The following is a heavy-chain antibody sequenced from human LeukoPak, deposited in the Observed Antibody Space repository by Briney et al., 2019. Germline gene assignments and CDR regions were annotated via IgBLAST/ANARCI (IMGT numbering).Heavy chain of an antibody. Sequence: SETLSLTCTVSGGSISSYYWSWIRQPPGKGLEWIGYIYYSGSTNYNPSLKSRVTISVDTSKNQFSLKLSSVTAADTAVYYCARDNGDYYFDYWGQGTLVTVSS. CDR3: ARDNGDYYFDY. V-gene: IGHV4-59*01. J-gene: IGHJ4*02. CDR1: GGSISSYY. D-gene: IGHD4-17*01. CDR2: IYYSGST.